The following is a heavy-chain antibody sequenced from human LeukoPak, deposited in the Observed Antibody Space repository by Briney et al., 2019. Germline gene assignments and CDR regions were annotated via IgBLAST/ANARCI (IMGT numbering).Heavy chain of an antibody. CDR1: TYTLTDYY. Sequence: ASVKVSCKASTYTLTDYYMHWVRQAPGQGLEWMGWINPNSGGTDYAQKFQGRVTMTRDTSISTAYMELSRLRSDDTAVYYCARRAPQGAFDIWAQGTMVTVSS. J-gene: IGHJ3*02. CDR3: ARRAPQGAFDI. CDR2: INPNSGGT. V-gene: IGHV1-2*02.